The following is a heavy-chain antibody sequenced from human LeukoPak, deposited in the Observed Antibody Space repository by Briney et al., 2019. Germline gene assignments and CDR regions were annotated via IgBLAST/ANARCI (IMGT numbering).Heavy chain of an antibody. CDR2: IIPIFGTA. D-gene: IGHD3-22*01. Sequence: GASVKVSCKASGGTFSSYAISWVRQAPGQGLEWMGGIIPIFGTANYAQKFQGRVTITADESTSTAYMELSSLRSEDTAVYYCARARWQSYYYDSRAFDIWGQGTMVTVSS. CDR3: ARARWQSYYYDSRAFDI. CDR1: GGTFSSYA. V-gene: IGHV1-69*13. J-gene: IGHJ3*02.